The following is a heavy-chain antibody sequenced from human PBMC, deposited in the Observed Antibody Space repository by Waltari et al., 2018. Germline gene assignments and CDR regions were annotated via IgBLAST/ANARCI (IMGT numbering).Heavy chain of an antibody. V-gene: IGHV4-59*11. J-gene: IGHJ2*01. CDR2: IYYSGGT. Sequence: QVQLQESGPGLVKHSETLSLTCTVSGGSISSHYWSWIRQPPGNGLEWIGYIYYSGGTNYNPSLMSRVTISVDTSKNQFSLKLSSVTAADTAVYYCARGGWEYWYFDLWGRGTLVTVSS. CDR3: ARGGWEYWYFDL. D-gene: IGHD6-19*01. CDR1: GGSISSHY.